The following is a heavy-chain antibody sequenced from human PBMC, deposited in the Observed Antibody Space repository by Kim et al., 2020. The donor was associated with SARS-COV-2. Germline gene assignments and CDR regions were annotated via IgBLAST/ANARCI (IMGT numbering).Heavy chain of an antibody. CDR2: ISGSGGST. CDR3: AKDKRSPLRSPYFDL. J-gene: IGHJ2*01. CDR1: GFTFSSYA. Sequence: GGSLRLSCAASGFTFSSYAMSWVRQAPGKGLEWVSAISGSGGSTYYADSVKGRFTISRDNSKNTLYLQMNSLRAEDTAVYYCAKDKRSPLRSPYFDLWGRGTLVTVSS. V-gene: IGHV3-23*01.